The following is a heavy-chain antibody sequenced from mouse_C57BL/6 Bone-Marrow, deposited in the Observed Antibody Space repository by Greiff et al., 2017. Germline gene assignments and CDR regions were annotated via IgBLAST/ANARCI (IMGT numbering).Heavy chain of an antibody. Sequence: EVQLQESEGGLVQPGSSMKLSCTASGFTFSDYYMAWVRQVPEKGLEWVANINYDGSSTYYLDSLKSRFIISRDNAKNILYLQMSSLKSEDTATYYCARDGLLPFAYWGQGTLVTVSA. D-gene: IGHD1-1*01. CDR1: GFTFSDYY. CDR3: ARDGLLPFAY. J-gene: IGHJ3*01. CDR2: INYDGSST. V-gene: IGHV5-16*01.